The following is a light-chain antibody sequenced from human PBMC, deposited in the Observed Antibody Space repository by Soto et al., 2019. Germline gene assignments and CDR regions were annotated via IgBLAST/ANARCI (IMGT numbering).Light chain of an antibody. J-gene: IGKJ2*01. CDR3: LQDSTYPYT. CDR1: QGIRND. V-gene: IGKV1-6*01. CDR2: AAS. Sequence: AIQMTQSPSSLSASVGDRVTITCRASQGIRNDLGWYQQKPGKAPKLLMYAASSLETGVPSRFSGSRSGTDFTLTISSLQPEDFATYYCLQDSTYPYTFGQGTKLEI.